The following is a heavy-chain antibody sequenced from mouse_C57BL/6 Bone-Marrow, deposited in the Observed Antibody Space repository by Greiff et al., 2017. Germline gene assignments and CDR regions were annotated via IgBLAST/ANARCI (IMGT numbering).Heavy chain of an antibody. Sequence: QVQLQQSGAELVRPGTSVKMSCKASGYTFTNYWIGWVKQRPGHGLEWIGDIYPGGGYTNYNEKFKGKATLTADKSSSTAYMQFSSLTSEDSAIYFCARWYYYYAMDYWGQGTSVTVSA. D-gene: IGHD1-1*02. CDR3: ARWYYYYAMDY. CDR1: GYTFTNYW. J-gene: IGHJ4*01. V-gene: IGHV1-63*01. CDR2: IYPGGGYT.